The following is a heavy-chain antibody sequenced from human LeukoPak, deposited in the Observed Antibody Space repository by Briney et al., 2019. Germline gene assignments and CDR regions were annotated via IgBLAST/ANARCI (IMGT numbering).Heavy chain of an antibody. CDR2: IYTSGST. V-gene: IGHV4-4*07. D-gene: IGHD3-22*01. J-gene: IGHJ2*01. CDR1: GGSISSYY. CDR3: AREKIYIYYDSSGYYHHWYFDL. Sequence: PSETLSLTCTVSGGSISSYYWSWIRQPAGKGLEGIGRIYTSGSTNYNPSLKSRVTMSVDTSKNQFSLKLSSVTAADTAVYYCAREKIYIYYDSSGYYHHWYFDLWGRGTLVTVSS.